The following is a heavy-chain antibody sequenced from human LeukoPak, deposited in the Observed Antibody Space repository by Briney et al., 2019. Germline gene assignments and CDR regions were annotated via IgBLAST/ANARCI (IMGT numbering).Heavy chain of an antibody. CDR3: ARDRRFLEWYTEYYFDY. CDR2: IKQDGSEK. V-gene: IGHV3-7*01. CDR1: GFTFSSYW. J-gene: IGHJ4*02. Sequence: GGSLRLSCAASGFTFSSYWMSWVRQAPGKGLEWVASIKQDGSEKYYVDSVKGRFTISRDNAKNSLYLQMNSLRAEDTAVYYCARDRRFLEWYTEYYFDYWGQGTLVTVSS. D-gene: IGHD3-3*01.